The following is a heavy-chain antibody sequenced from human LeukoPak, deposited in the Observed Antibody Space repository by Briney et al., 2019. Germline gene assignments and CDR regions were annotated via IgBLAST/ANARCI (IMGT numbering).Heavy chain of an antibody. CDR3: ARGARFSAAGTNIAVAGMADFDY. Sequence: SETLSLTCAVSGGSISSSNWWSWVRQPPGKGLEWIGEINHSGSTNYNPSLKSRVTISVDTSKNQFSLKLSSVTAADTAVYYCARGARFSAAGTNIAVAGMADFDYWGQGTLVTVSS. D-gene: IGHD6-19*01. J-gene: IGHJ4*02. V-gene: IGHV4-4*02. CDR2: INHSGST. CDR1: GGSISSSNW.